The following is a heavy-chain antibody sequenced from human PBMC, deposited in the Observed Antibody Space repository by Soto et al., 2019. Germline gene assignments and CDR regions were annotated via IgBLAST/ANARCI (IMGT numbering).Heavy chain of an antibody. Sequence: GGSLRLSCTASGFTFGDYAMSWVRQAPGKGLEWVGFIRSKAYGGTTEYAASVKGRFTISRDDSKSIAYLQMNSLKTEDTAVYYCTRGDSEYSWNFDYWGQGTLVTVSS. J-gene: IGHJ4*02. V-gene: IGHV3-49*04. CDR1: GFTFGDYA. CDR3: TRGDSEYSWNFDY. D-gene: IGHD6-6*01. CDR2: IRSKAYGGTT.